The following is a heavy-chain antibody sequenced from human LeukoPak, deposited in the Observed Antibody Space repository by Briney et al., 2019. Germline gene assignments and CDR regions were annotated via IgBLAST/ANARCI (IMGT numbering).Heavy chain of an antibody. CDR2: ISYDGSNK. CDR1: GFTFSSYG. D-gene: IGHD2-15*01. V-gene: IGHV3-30*18. CDR3: AKAVVVAALDY. Sequence: PGRSLSLSCAASGFTFSSYGMHWVRQAPGKGLEWVAVISYDGSNKYYADSVKGRFTISRDNSKNTLYLQMNSLRAEDTAVYYCAKAVVVAALDYWGQGTLVTVSS. J-gene: IGHJ4*02.